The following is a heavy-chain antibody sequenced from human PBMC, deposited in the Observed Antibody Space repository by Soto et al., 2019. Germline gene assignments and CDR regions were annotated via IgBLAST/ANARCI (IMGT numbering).Heavy chain of an antibody. CDR2: IIPIFGTA. V-gene: IGHV1-69*12. J-gene: IGHJ5*02. CDR1: GGTFSSYA. Sequence: QVQLVQSGAEVKKPGSSVKVSCKASGGTFSSYAISWVRQAPGQGLEWMGGIIPIFGTANYAQKFQGRVTITADESASTAYMEQSSLRSEDTAVYCCAGYEMPGDGTPVDPWGQGTLVTVSS. CDR3: AGYEMPGDGTPVDP. D-gene: IGHD1-1*01.